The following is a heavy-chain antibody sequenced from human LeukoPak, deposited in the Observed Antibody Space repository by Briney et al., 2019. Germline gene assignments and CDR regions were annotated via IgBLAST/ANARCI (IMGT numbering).Heavy chain of an antibody. CDR3: ARGARSGWFRGDY. V-gene: IGHV3-33*01. Sequence: GGSLRLSCAASGFTFSTYGMHWVRQAPGKGLEWVAVIWYDGSNRYYAASVTGRFTISRDNSKNTLYLEMNRLRAEDTAVYSCARGARSGWFRGDYWGQGTLVTVSS. J-gene: IGHJ4*02. CDR1: GFTFSTYG. D-gene: IGHD6-19*01. CDR2: IWYDGSNR.